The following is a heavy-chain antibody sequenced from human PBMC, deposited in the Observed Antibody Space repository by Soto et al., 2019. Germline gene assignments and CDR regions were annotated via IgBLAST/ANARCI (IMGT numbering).Heavy chain of an antibody. CDR3: ARGGAVVVPAAADAFDI. J-gene: IGHJ3*02. Sequence: EVQLVESGGGLVKPGGSLRLSCAASGFTFSSYSMNWVRQAPGKGLEWVSSISSSSSYIYYADSVKGRFTISRDNAKNSLYLQMNSLRPEDTAVYYCARGGAVVVPAAADAFDIWGQGTMVTLSS. CDR2: ISSSSSYI. CDR1: GFTFSSYS. D-gene: IGHD2-2*01. V-gene: IGHV3-21*01.